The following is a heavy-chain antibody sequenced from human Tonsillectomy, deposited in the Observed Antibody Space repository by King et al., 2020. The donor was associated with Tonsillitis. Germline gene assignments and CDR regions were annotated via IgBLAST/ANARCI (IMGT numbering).Heavy chain of an antibody. CDR3: ARIMTMVTLDYFDY. D-gene: IGHD4/OR15-4a*01. V-gene: IGHV4-39*07. CDR1: GGSISSSSYY. CDR2: IYYSGST. J-gene: IGHJ4*02. Sequence: QLQESGPGLVKPSETLSLTCTVSGGSISSSSYYWGWIRQPPGKGLEWIGSIYYSGSTNYNASLKSRVTISVDTSKNQFSLKLSSVTAADTAVYYCARIMTMVTLDYFDYWGQGTLVTVSS.